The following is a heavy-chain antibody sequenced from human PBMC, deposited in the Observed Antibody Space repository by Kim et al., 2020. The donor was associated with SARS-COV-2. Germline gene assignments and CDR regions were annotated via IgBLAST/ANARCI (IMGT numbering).Heavy chain of an antibody. CDR1: GGSISSYY. Sequence: SETLSLTCTVSGGSISSYYWSWIRQPPGKGLEWIGYIYYSGSTNYNPSLKSRVTISVDTSKNQFSLKLSSVTAADTAVYYCAREAAGSCSSTSCNWFDPWGQGTLVTVSS. CDR2: IYYSGST. V-gene: IGHV4-59*01. CDR3: AREAAGSCSSTSCNWFDP. D-gene: IGHD2-2*01. J-gene: IGHJ5*02.